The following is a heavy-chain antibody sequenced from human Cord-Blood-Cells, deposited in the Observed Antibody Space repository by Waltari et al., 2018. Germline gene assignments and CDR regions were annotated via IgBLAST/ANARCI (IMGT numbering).Heavy chain of an antibody. V-gene: IGHV3-30*18. CDR3: AKERRDYDFWSGYYDY. Sequence: QVQLVESGGGVVQPGRSLRLSCAASGFTFSSYGMHWVRQAPGKGLEGVAVISYDGSNKYYADSVKGRFTISRDNSKNTLYLQMNSLRAEDTAVYYCAKERRDYDFWSGYYDYWGQGTLVTVSS. D-gene: IGHD3-3*01. CDR1: GFTFSSYG. J-gene: IGHJ4*02. CDR2: ISYDGSNK.